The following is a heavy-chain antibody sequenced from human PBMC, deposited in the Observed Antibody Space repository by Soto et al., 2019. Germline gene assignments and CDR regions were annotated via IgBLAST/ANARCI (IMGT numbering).Heavy chain of an antibody. Sequence: GGSLRLSCAASGFTVSVNYMNSVRQAPGKGLEWVSLVDSRGSTYYADSVKGRFTISRDNSKNTLSLQMNSLRVEDTAVYYCARDQFYGSASSNYIYQYYYGMDVWGQGTTVTVSS. CDR1: GFTVSVNY. CDR3: ARDQFYGSASSNYIYQYYYGMDV. D-gene: IGHD3-10*01. CDR2: VDSRGST. J-gene: IGHJ6*02. V-gene: IGHV3-53*01.